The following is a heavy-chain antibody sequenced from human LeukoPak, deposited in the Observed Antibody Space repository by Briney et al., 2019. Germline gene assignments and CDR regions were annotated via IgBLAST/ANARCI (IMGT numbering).Heavy chain of an antibody. J-gene: IGHJ5*02. D-gene: IGHD3-9*01. V-gene: IGHV4-39*07. CDR2: INHSGST. CDR3: ARRGGDISLFDWFDP. CDR1: GGSISRSGYY. Sequence: SETLSLTCTVSGGSISRSGYYWSWIRQPPGKGLEWIGEINHSGSTNYNPSLKSRVTISVDTSKNQFSLKLSSVTAADTAVYYCARRGGDISLFDWFDPWGQGTLVTVSS.